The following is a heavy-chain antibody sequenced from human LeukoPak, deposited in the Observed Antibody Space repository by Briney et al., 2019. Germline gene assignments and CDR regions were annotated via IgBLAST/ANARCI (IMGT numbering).Heavy chain of an antibody. J-gene: IGHJ4*02. CDR1: GFTFNRCW. CDR3: ARTPTIFGVVIPKYFDY. V-gene: IGHV3-7*01. Sequence: GGSLRLSCVVSGFTFNRCWMNWVRQAPGKGLEWVAHINLDGRDTYYVDSVKGRFTISRDNAQNSMYLQMNSLRAEDTAVYYCARTPTIFGVVIPKYFDYWGQGTLVTVSS. D-gene: IGHD3-3*01. CDR2: INLDGRDT.